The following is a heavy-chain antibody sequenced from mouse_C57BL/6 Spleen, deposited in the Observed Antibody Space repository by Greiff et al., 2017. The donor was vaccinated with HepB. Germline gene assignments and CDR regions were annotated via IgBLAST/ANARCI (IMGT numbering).Heavy chain of an antibody. CDR1: GYTFTDYY. CDR3: ARTVYGRSMDY. V-gene: IGHV1-76*01. J-gene: IGHJ4*01. Sequence: VQLQQSGAELVRPGASVKLSCKASGYTFTDYYINWVKQRPGQGLEWIARIYPGSGNTYYNEKFKGKATLTAEKSSSTAYMQLSSLTSEDSAVYFCARTVYGRSMDYWGQGTSVTVSS. CDR2: IYPGSGNT. D-gene: IGHD1-1*02.